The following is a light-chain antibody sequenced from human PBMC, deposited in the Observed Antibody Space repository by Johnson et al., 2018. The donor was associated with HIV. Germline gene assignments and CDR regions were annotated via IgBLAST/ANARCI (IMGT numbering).Light chain of an antibody. CDR2: DNY. V-gene: IGLV1-51*01. J-gene: IGLJ1*01. CDR3: GTWDNSLSTGGV. Sequence: QSVLTQPPSVSAAPGQKVTISCSGSSSNIGNNYVSWYQQLPGTAPKLLIYDNYKRPSGTPDRFSGSKSGTSATLGITGLQTGDEADYYCGTWDNSLSTGGVFGTGTKVTVL. CDR1: SSNIGNNY.